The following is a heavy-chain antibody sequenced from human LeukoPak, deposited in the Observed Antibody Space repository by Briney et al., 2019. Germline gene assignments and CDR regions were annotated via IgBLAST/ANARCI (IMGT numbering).Heavy chain of an antibody. Sequence: ASVKVSCKASGFTFTSSAMQWVRQARGQRLEWIGWIVVGSGNTNYAQKFQERVTITRDMSTSTAYMELSSLRSEDTAVYYCAAAVEGASLGDYWGQGTLVTVSS. CDR3: AAAVEGASLGDY. V-gene: IGHV1-58*02. CDR1: GFTFTSSA. CDR2: IVVGSGNT. D-gene: IGHD1-26*01. J-gene: IGHJ4*02.